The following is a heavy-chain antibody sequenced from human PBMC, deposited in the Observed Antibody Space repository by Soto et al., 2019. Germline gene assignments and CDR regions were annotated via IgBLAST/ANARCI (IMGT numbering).Heavy chain of an antibody. V-gene: IGHV4-59*01. J-gene: IGHJ4*02. CDR1: GGSTSVYY. D-gene: IGHD1-26*01. Sequence: SETLSLTCTISGGSTSVYYWSWIRQPPGQALEWIGYIYDSGSPYYNPSLRSRVIISADTSKNQISLKLTSATAADTAVYYWARGVGSSPPRYWGRGTLVTVSS. CDR2: IYDSGSP. CDR3: ARGVGSSPPRY.